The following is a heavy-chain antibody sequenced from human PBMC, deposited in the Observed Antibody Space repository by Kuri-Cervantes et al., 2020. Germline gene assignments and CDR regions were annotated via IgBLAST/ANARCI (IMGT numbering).Heavy chain of an antibody. D-gene: IGHD3-16*02. V-gene: IGHV3-48*04. Sequence: GGSLRLSCAASGFTFSSYAMHWVRQAPGKGLEWVSNIRSSGGTIYYADSVKGRFSISRDNAKNSLYLQMNSLRAEDTAVYYCARTRITFGGVIVIRWFDPWGQGTLVTVSS. J-gene: IGHJ5*02. CDR1: GFTFSSYA. CDR3: ARTRITFGGVIVIRWFDP. CDR2: IRSSGGTI.